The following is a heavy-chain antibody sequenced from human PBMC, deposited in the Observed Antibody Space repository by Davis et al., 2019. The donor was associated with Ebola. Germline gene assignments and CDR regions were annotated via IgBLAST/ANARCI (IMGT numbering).Heavy chain of an antibody. V-gene: IGHV3-23*01. J-gene: IGHJ4*02. CDR1: GFTLSSYA. CDR3: AKDTTAAALDY. CDR2: MSGSGGST. D-gene: IGHD6-13*01. Sequence: GESLKISCSASGFTLSSYAMNWVRQAPGKGLEWVSGMSGSGGSTYYADSVKGRFTISRDNSKNTLYLQMKSLRAEDTAVYYCAKDTTAAALDYWGQGTLVTVSS.